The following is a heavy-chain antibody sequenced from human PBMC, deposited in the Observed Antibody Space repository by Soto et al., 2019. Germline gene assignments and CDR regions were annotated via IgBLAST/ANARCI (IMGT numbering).Heavy chain of an antibody. D-gene: IGHD2-2*01. Sequence: SVKVSCKASGGTFSSYTISWVRQAPGQGLEWMGRIIPILGIANYAQKFQGRVTITADKSTSTAYMELSSLRSEDTAVYYCARDEASTSCLFFWGQGTLVTVSS. J-gene: IGHJ4*02. CDR1: GGTFSSYT. CDR2: IIPILGIA. CDR3: ARDEASTSCLFF. V-gene: IGHV1-69*04.